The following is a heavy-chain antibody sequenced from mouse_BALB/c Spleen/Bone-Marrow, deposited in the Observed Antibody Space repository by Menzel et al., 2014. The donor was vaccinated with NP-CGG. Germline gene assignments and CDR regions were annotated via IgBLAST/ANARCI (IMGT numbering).Heavy chain of an antibody. J-gene: IGHJ4*01. V-gene: IGHV3-1*02. CDR3: TRGDYGSYGAMDC. Sequence: EVQLQQSGPDLVKPSQSLSLTCTVTGYSITSGYSCHWIRQFPGNKLEWMGYIHYSGNTNYNPSLKSRISIIRDTSKNHFFLHVISVTTEDTATYYCTRGDYGSYGAMDCWGQGTSVTVSS. CDR2: IHYSGNT. CDR1: GYSITSGYS. D-gene: IGHD2-1*01.